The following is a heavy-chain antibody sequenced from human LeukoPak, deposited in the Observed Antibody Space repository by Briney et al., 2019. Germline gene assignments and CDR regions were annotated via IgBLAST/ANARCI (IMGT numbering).Heavy chain of an antibody. D-gene: IGHD4-17*01. J-gene: IGHJ4*02. CDR2: ISYDGSNK. Sequence: GGSLRLSCAASGITFSSYGMHWVRQAPGKGLEWVAVISYDGSNKYYADSVKGRFTISRDNSKNTLYLQMNSLRAEDTAVYYCAKTPVDYGDPMGYFDYWGQGTLVTVSS. V-gene: IGHV3-30*18. CDR1: GITFSSYG. CDR3: AKTPVDYGDPMGYFDY.